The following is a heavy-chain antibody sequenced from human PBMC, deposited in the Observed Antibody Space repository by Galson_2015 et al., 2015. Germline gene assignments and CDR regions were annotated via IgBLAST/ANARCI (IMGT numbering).Heavy chain of an antibody. CDR2: IYYSGST. J-gene: IGHJ4*02. CDR1: GGSISSYY. CDR3: ARAPYYYDSSGYFDY. D-gene: IGHD3-22*01. Sequence: TLSLTCTVSGGSISSYYWSWIRQPPGKGLEWIGYIYYSGSTNYNPSLKSRVTISVDTSKNQFSLKLSSVTAADTAVYYCARAPYYYDSSGYFDYWGQGTLVTVSS. V-gene: IGHV4-59*01.